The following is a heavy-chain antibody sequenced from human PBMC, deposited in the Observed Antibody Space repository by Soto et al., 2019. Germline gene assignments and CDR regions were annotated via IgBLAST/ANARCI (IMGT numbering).Heavy chain of an antibody. CDR1: GGSFSGYY. CDR2: INHSGST. CDR3: AKIGGRMDV. J-gene: IGHJ6*02. V-gene: IGHV4-34*01. D-gene: IGHD3-16*01. Sequence: SETLSLTCAVYGGSFSGYYWSWIRQPPGKGLEWIGEINHSGSTNYNPSLKSRVTISVDTSKNQFSLKLSSVTAADTAVYYCAKIGGRMDVWGQGTTVTVSS.